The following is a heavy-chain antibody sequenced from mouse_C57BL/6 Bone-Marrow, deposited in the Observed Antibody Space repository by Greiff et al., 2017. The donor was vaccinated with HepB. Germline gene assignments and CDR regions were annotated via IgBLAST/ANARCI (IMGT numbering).Heavy chain of an antibody. D-gene: IGHD2-3*01. Sequence: EVQLQQSGPELVKPGASVKISCKASGYTFTDYYMNWVKQSHGKSLEWIGDINPNNGGTSYNQKFKGKATLTVDKSSSTAYMELRSLTSEDSAVYYCARYEDPGWDYWGQGTSVTVSS. CDR3: ARYEDPGWDY. J-gene: IGHJ4*01. V-gene: IGHV1-26*01. CDR2: INPNNGGT. CDR1: GYTFTDYY.